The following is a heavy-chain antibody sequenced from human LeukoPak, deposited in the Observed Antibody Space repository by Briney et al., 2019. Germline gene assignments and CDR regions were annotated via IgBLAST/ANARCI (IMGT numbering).Heavy chain of an antibody. CDR3: ARDRGRGDGHNGY. J-gene: IGHJ4*02. Sequence: GASVKVSCKASGGTFSSYAISWVRQAPGQGLEWMGGIIPIFGTANYAQKFQGRVTITADESTSTAYMELSSLRSEDTAVYYCARDRGRGDGHNGYWGQGTLVTVSS. V-gene: IGHV1-69*13. CDR1: GGTFSSYA. D-gene: IGHD5-24*01. CDR2: IIPIFGTA.